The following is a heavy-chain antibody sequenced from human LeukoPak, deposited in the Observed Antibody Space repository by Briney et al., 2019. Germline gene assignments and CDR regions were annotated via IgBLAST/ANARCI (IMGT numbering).Heavy chain of an antibody. CDR3: ARRRILLWFGEHYAFDI. CDR2: IYYSGST. V-gene: IGHV4-38-2*02. J-gene: IGHJ3*02. CDR1: GYSISGGYY. D-gene: IGHD3-10*01. Sequence: PSETLSLTCTVSGYSISGGYYWGWIRQPPGKGLEWIGSIYYSGSTYYNPSLKSRVTISVDTSKNQFSLKLSSVTAADTAVYYCARRRILLWFGEHYAFDIWGQGTMVTVSS.